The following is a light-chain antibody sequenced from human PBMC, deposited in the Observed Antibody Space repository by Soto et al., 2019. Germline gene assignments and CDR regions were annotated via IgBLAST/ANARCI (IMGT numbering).Light chain of an antibody. CDR2: KAS. Sequence: DVQMTQSPSTLSASVGDRVTITCRASQSISSWLAWYQQKPGKAPKRLIYKASSLKSGVPSRFSGSGSGTEFTLTISRLQPDDFASYYCQQYNSYPMYTFGQGTKLEIK. CDR3: QQYNSYPMYT. V-gene: IGKV1-5*03. CDR1: QSISSW. J-gene: IGKJ2*01.